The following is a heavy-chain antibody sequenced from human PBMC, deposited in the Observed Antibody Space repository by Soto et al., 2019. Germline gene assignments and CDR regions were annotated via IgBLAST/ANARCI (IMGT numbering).Heavy chain of an antibody. CDR1: GGSFSGYY. Sequence: SETLSLTCAVYGGSFSGYYWSWIRQPPGKGLEWIGEINHSGSTNYNPSLKSRVTISVDTSKNQFSLKLSSVTAADTAVYYCARGGDSEVLRFNGGMDVWGQGTTVTVSS. CDR2: INHSGST. V-gene: IGHV4-34*01. J-gene: IGHJ6*02. D-gene: IGHD3-3*01. CDR3: ARGGDSEVLRFNGGMDV.